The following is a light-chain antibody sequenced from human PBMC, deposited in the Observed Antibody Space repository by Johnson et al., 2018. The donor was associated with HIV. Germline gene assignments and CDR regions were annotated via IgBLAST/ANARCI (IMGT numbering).Light chain of an antibody. V-gene: IGLV1-51*01. CDR2: ENN. J-gene: IGLJ1*01. CDR3: GIWHSSLSAGGV. Sequence: QSVLTQPPSVSAAPGQKVTISCSGSSSNIGNNYVSWYQQLPGTAPKLLIYENNKRPSGIPDRFSGSKSATSATLGIPGLQPGDEADYYCGIWHSSLSAGGVFGTGTKVTVL. CDR1: SSNIGNNY.